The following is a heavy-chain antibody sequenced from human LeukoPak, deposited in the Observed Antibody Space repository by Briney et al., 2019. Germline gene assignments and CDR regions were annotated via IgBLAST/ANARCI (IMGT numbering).Heavy chain of an antibody. V-gene: IGHV3-23*01. J-gene: IGHJ6*02. D-gene: IGHD1-26*01. CDR2: ISGGGGST. CDR3: AKGRGATSYYYGMDV. CDR1: GFTFSNYA. Sequence: GGSLRLSCAASGFTFSNYAMNWVRQAPGQGLEWVSVISGGGGSTYYADSVKGRFTISRDNSKNTLYLQMNSLRAEDTAVYYCAKGRGATSYYYGMDVWGQGTTVTVSS.